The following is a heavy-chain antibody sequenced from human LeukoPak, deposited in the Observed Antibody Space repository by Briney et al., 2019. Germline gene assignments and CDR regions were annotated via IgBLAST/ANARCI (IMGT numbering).Heavy chain of an antibody. Sequence: LETLSLTCAGYGGSFSGYYWSGIRQPPGKGLEWMGEINHSGRTNYNPSLKSRVIISLDTSKNQFSLKLSSVTVADTAVCYCARGPHYYDSSGSDAFDIWGQGTMVTVSS. CDR1: GGSFSGYY. J-gene: IGHJ3*02. D-gene: IGHD3-22*01. CDR3: ARGPHYYDSSGSDAFDI. V-gene: IGHV4-34*01. CDR2: INHSGRT.